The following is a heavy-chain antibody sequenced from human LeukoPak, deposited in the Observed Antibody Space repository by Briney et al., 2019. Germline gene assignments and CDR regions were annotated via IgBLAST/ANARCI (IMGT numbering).Heavy chain of an antibody. V-gene: IGHV3-30*02. D-gene: IGHD3-22*01. Sequence: GGSLRLSCAASGFTFSSYGMHWVRQAPGKGLEWVAFIRYDGSNKYYADSVKGRFTISRDNSKNTLYLQMNSLRAEDTAVYYCAEDGPDSSGYHSLWAFDIWGQGTMVTVSS. CDR3: AEDGPDSSGYHSLWAFDI. CDR1: GFTFSSYG. J-gene: IGHJ3*02. CDR2: IRYDGSNK.